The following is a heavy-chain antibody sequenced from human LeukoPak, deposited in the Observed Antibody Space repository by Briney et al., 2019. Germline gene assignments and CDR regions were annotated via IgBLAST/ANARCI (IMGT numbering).Heavy chain of an antibody. CDR1: GGSISSYY. J-gene: IGHJ5*02. Sequence: SETLSLTCTVSGGSISSYYWSWIRQPPGKGLEWIWYIYYTGSTDYNPSLKSRVAISVDTSKNQFSLRLRSVTAADTAVYYCARFIPSSGIDPWGQGTLVTVSS. V-gene: IGHV4-59*01. CDR2: IYYTGST. D-gene: IGHD3-10*02. CDR3: ARFIPSSGIDP.